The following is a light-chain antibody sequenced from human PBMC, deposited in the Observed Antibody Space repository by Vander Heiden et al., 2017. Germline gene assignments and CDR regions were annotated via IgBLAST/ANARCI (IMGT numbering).Light chain of an antibody. CDR1: QSVSSY. V-gene: IGKV3-11*01. J-gene: IGKJ1*01. Sequence: DIVLTQSPATLSLSPGERATLSCRASQSVSSYLAWYQQKPGQAPRLLIYDASNRATGIPARFSGSGSGTDFTLTISSLEPEDFAVYCCQQRSNWPWTFGQGTKVEIK. CDR2: DAS. CDR3: QQRSNWPWT.